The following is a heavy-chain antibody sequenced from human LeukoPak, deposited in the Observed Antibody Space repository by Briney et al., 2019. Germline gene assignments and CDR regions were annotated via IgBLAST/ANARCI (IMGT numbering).Heavy chain of an antibody. CDR2: ISSGSSYI. J-gene: IGHJ4*02. D-gene: IGHD3-22*01. CDR1: GFTFSSYS. Sequence: GGSLRLSCAASGFTFSSYSMNWVRQAPGKGLEWVSSISSGSSYIYYADSVKGRFTISRDNAKNSLYLQMNSLRAEDTAVYYCARDRAYYYDSSGYYPYFDYWGQGTLVTVSS. CDR3: ARDRAYYYDSSGYYPYFDY. V-gene: IGHV3-21*01.